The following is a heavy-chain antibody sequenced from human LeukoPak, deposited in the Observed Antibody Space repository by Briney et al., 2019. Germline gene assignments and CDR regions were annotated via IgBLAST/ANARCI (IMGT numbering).Heavy chain of an antibody. Sequence: SETLSLTCTVSGGSISSYYWSWIRQPPGKGLEWIGYIYYSGSTNYNPSLKSRVTISVDTSKNQFSLKLSSVTAADTAVYYCARVVPGITMVRGVISWFDPWGQGTPVTGSS. CDR3: ARVVPGITMVRGVISWFDP. V-gene: IGHV4-59*12. D-gene: IGHD3-10*01. CDR1: GGSISSYY. J-gene: IGHJ5*02. CDR2: IYYSGST.